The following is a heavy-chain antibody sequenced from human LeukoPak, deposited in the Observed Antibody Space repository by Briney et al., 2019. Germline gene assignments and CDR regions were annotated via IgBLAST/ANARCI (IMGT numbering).Heavy chain of an antibody. CDR1: GGSISSYY. CDR3: TRARSNRWVGMDV. Sequence: SETLSLTCTVSGGSISSYYWSWIRQPPGKGLEWFGYIYYSGSTNYNPSLKSRVTISVDTSKNQFSLKLSSVTAADTAVYYCTRARSNRWVGMDVWGQGTTVTVSS. D-gene: IGHD6-13*01. CDR2: IYYSGST. V-gene: IGHV4-59*01. J-gene: IGHJ6*02.